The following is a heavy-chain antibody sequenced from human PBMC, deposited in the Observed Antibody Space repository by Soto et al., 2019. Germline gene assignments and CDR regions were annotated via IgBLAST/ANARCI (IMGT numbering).Heavy chain of an antibody. D-gene: IGHD3-10*01. CDR2: VSSSASTI. Sequence: PGGSLRLSCAASGFTFSDYYMAWIRQAPGKGLEWVSSVSSSASTIYYADSVKGRFTISRDNAKNSLYLQMNSLRAEDTAVYYCARDSRGSGSRLGTWGQGTLVTVSS. J-gene: IGHJ4*02. CDR3: ARDSRGSGSRLGT. V-gene: IGHV3-11*01. CDR1: GFTFSDYY.